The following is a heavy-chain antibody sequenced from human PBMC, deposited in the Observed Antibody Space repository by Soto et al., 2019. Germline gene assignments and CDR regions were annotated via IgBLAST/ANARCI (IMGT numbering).Heavy chain of an antibody. D-gene: IGHD3-3*01. J-gene: IGHJ4*02. V-gene: IGHV3-23*01. Sequence: GGSLRLSCAASGFTFSSYAMSWVCQAPGKGLEWVSAISGSGGSTHYADSVKGRFTISRDNSKNTLYLQMNSLRAEDTAVYYCAKDYRPIRDFWSGSYDYWGQGTLVTVSS. CDR3: AKDYRPIRDFWSGSYDY. CDR1: GFTFSSYA. CDR2: ISGSGGST.